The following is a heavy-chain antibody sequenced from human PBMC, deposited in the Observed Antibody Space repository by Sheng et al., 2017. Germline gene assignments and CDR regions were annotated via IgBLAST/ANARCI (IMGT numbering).Heavy chain of an antibody. CDR3: AKDRPYEGVEGGAFDI. CDR2: ISYDGSNK. CDR1: GFTFSSYG. V-gene: IGHV3-30*18. Sequence: QVQLVESGGGVVQPGRSLRLSCAASGFTFSSYGMHWVRQAPGKGLEWVAVISYDGSNKYYADSVKGRFTISRDNSKNTLYLQMNSLRAEDTAVYYCAKDRPYEGVEGGAFDIWGQGTMVTVSS. D-gene: IGHD3-16*01. J-gene: IGHJ3*02.